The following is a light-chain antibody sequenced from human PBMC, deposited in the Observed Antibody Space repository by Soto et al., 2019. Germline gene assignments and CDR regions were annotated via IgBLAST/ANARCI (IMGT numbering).Light chain of an antibody. CDR3: QQRSNWPPWT. Sequence: EIVLTQSPATLSLSPGERATLSCRASQSVISYLAWYQQKPGQAPMLLIYDASNRATGIPARFSGSGSGTDFTLTISSLEPEDFAVYYCQQRSNWPPWTFGQGTKVDIK. CDR1: QSVISY. J-gene: IGKJ1*01. V-gene: IGKV3-11*01. CDR2: DAS.